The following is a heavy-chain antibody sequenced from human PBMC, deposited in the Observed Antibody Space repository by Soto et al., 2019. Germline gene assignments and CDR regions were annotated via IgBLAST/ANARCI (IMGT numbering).Heavy chain of an antibody. D-gene: IGHD6-13*01. V-gene: IGHV3-30-3*01. J-gene: IGHJ6*02. CDR2: ISYDGSNK. CDR3: ARDTPADLPQKFGKDV. Sequence: GGSLRLACAASGFTFSSYAMHWVRQAPGKGLEWVAVISYDGSNKYYADSVKGRFTISRDNSKNTLYLQMNSLRAEYTAVYYCARDTPADLPQKFGKDVWGQGTTVTVSS. CDR1: GFTFSSYA.